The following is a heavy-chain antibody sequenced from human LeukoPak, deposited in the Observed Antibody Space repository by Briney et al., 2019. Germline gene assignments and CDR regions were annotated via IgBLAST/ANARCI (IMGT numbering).Heavy chain of an antibody. J-gene: IGHJ4*02. CDR1: GFTFSSYS. CDR2: ISSSSSYI. CDR3: ARDVLPWFGESGVPFDY. V-gene: IGHV3-21*01. Sequence: GGSLRLSCAASGFTFSSYSMNWVRQPPGKGLDWVASISSSSSYIYYADSVKGRFTISRDNAKNSLYLQMNSLRAEDTAVYYCARDVLPWFGESGVPFDYWGQGTLVTVSS. D-gene: IGHD3-10*01.